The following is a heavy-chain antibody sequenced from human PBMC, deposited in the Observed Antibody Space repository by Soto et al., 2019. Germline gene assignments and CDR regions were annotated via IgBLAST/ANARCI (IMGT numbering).Heavy chain of an antibody. V-gene: IGHV1-69*13. J-gene: IGHJ4*02. Sequence: SVKVSCKVSGYTLTELSMHWVRQAPGQGLEWMGGIIPIFGTANYAQKFQGRVTITADESTSTAYMELSSLRSEDTAVYYCARGYSSMTTVTKFGYWGQGTLVTVSS. CDR1: GYTLTELS. CDR3: ARGYSSMTTVTKFGY. D-gene: IGHD4-17*01. CDR2: IIPIFGTA.